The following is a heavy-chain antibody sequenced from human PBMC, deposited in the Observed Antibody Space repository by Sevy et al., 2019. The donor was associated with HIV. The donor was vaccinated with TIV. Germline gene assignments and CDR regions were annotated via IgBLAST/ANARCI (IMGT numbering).Heavy chain of an antibody. V-gene: IGHV3-66*01. Sequence: GGSLRLSCAASGFTVSSNYMSWVRQAPGKGLEWVSVIYSGGSTYYADSVKGRFTISRDNSKNTLYLQMNSLRAEDTAVYYCARDRSLGYSSGWRYTYFDYWGQGTLVTVSS. J-gene: IGHJ4*02. CDR1: GFTVSSNY. CDR3: ARDRSLGYSSGWRYTYFDY. D-gene: IGHD6-19*01. CDR2: IYSGGST.